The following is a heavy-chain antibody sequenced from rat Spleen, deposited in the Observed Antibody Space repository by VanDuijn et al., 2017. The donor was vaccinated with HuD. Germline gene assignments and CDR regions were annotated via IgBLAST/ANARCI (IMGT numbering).Heavy chain of an antibody. V-gene: IGHV5S13*01. D-gene: IGHD1-10*01. J-gene: IGHJ2*01. Sequence: EVQLVESGGGLVQPGRSLKLSCAVSGFTFTNYGVAWVRQAPTKGLEWVASISTSGGSTYYRDSVKGRFTISRDNAKSTLFLQMNGLRSEDTATYYCTRGGNYDFDYWGQGVMVAVSS. CDR2: ISTSGGST. CDR1: GFTFTNYG. CDR3: TRGGNYDFDY.